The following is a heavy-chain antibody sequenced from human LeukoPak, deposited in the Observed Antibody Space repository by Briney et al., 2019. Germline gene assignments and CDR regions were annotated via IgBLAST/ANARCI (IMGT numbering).Heavy chain of an antibody. D-gene: IGHD4-17*01. CDR1: GFTVSSNY. Sequence: GGSLRLSCAASGFTVSSNYMSWVRQAPGKGLEWVSVICSGGSTYYADSVKGRFTISRHNSKNTLYLQMNSLRAEDTAVYYCAANYGDYGVYAFDIWGQGTMVTVSS. J-gene: IGHJ3*02. CDR2: ICSGGST. CDR3: AANYGDYGVYAFDI. V-gene: IGHV3-53*04.